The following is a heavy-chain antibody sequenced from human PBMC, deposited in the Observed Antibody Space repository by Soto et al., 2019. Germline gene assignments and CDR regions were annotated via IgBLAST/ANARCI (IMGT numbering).Heavy chain of an antibody. D-gene: IGHD2-2*02. J-gene: IGHJ5*02. CDR3: ARLPAVPAAISRNWFDP. Sequence: SETLSLTCTVSGGSISSYYWSWIRQPPGKGLEWIGYIYYSGSTNYNPSLKSRVTISVDTSKNQFSLKLSSVTAADTAVYYCARLPAVPAAISRNWFDPWGQGTLVTVS. CDR2: IYYSGST. V-gene: IGHV4-59*01. CDR1: GGSISSYY.